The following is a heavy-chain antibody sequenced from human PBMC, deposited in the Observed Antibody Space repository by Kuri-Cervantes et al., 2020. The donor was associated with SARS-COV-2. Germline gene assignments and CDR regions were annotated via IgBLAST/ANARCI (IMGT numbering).Heavy chain of an antibody. CDR2: ISGSGGST. Sequence: GESLKISCAASGFTFDDYAMHWVRQAPGKGLEWVSAISGSGGSTYYAGSVKGRFTISRDNSKNTLYLQMNSLRAEDTAVYYCARVCAIFGVVTTALDLWGRGTLVTVSS. D-gene: IGHD3-3*01. CDR1: GFTFDDYA. J-gene: IGHJ2*01. CDR3: ARVCAIFGVVTTALDL. V-gene: IGHV3-23*01.